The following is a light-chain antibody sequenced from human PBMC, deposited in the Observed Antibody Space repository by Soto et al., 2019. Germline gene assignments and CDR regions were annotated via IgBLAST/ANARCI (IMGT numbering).Light chain of an antibody. Sequence: QLVLTQSPSASASLGASVKLTCTLSSGHSSYAIAWHQQQPEKGPRYLMKLNSDGSHSKGDGIPDRFSGSSSGAERYLTISSLQSEDEADYYCQTWGTGLWVFGRGTKLTVL. J-gene: IGLJ3*02. CDR3: QTWGTGLWV. CDR1: SGHSSYA. CDR2: LNSDGSH. V-gene: IGLV4-69*01.